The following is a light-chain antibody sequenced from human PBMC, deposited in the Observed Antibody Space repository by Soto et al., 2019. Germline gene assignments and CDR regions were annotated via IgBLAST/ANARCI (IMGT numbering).Light chain of an antibody. CDR3: AMWDDSLNGPV. CDR2: SND. V-gene: IGLV1-44*01. CDR1: TPNIATDT. J-gene: IGLJ2*01. Sequence: QSVLTQPPSASGTPGQWVTISCSVSTPNIATDTVNWYQQLPGTAPKLLIYSNDQRPSGVPDRFSGSKSGTPASLAISGLQSEDEADYFCAMWDDSLNGPVFGGGTKLTVL.